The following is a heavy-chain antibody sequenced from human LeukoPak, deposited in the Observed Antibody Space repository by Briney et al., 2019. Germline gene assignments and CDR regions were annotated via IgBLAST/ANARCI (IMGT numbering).Heavy chain of an antibody. J-gene: IGHJ3*02. V-gene: IGHV4-30-2*01. CDR3: ARGGDLGAFDI. CDR2: IYHSGST. Sequence: SETLSLTCTVSGGSIGSGGYYWSWIRQPPGKGLEWIGYIYHSGSTYYNPSLKSRVTISVDRSKNQFSLKLSSVTAADTAVYYCARGGDLGAFDIWGQGTMVTVSS. D-gene: IGHD7-27*01. CDR1: GGSIGSGGYY.